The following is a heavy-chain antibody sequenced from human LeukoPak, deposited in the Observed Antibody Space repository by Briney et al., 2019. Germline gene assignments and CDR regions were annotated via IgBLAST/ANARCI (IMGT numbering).Heavy chain of an antibody. CDR3: AALKVPAPMGV. CDR1: GFTFSSYE. D-gene: IGHD2-2*01. J-gene: IGHJ6*03. V-gene: IGHV3-48*03. CDR2: ISSSGSTI. Sequence: GGSLRVSCAASGFTFSSYEMNWVRQAPGKGLEWVSYISSSGSTIYYADSVKGRFTISRDNAKNSLYLQMNSLRAEDTAVYYCAALKVPAPMGVWGKGTTVTVSS.